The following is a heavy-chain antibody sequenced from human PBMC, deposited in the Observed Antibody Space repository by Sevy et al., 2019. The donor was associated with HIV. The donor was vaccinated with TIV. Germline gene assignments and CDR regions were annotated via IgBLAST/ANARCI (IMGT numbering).Heavy chain of an antibody. Sequence: GGSLRLSCAGSVFIFNNYAMSWVRQVPGKGLEWVSGINGNGDSTNYADSAKGRFTISRDNSKSTLYLKMNSLRAEDTAVYYCTKDYYDSGGYYFYPARPTAFDLWGQGTMVTASS. CDR2: INGNGDST. J-gene: IGHJ3*01. D-gene: IGHD3-22*01. V-gene: IGHV3-23*01. CDR1: VFIFNNYA. CDR3: TKDYYDSGGYYFYPARPTAFDL.